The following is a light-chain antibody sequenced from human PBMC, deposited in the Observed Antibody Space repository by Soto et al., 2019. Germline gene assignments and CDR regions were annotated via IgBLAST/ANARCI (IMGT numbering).Light chain of an antibody. CDR1: QSVSSN. CDR3: QQYNNWPRWT. Sequence: EIVMTQSPATLSVSPGERATLSCRASQSVSSNLAWYQQKPGQAPRLLIYGASTRATGIPAKFSGSGSGTKFTLTICSLQSEDFAVYYCQQYNNWPRWTFGQGTKV. J-gene: IGKJ1*01. CDR2: GAS. V-gene: IGKV3-15*01.